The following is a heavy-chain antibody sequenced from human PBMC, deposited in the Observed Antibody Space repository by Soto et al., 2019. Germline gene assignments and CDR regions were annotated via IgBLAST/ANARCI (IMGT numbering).Heavy chain of an antibody. Sequence: QVQLQESGPGLVKPSQTLSLTCTVSGGSISSGGYYWSWIRQHPGKGLEWIGYIYYSGSTYYNPSIKSRVTISVDTSKNQFALKRSSVTAADTAVYYCASRYRGFGTRYYYYGMDVWGQWTTVTVSS. V-gene: IGHV4-31*03. CDR3: ASRYRGFGTRYYYYGMDV. D-gene: IGHD1-26*01. J-gene: IGHJ6*02. CDR2: IYYSGST. CDR1: GGSISSGGYY.